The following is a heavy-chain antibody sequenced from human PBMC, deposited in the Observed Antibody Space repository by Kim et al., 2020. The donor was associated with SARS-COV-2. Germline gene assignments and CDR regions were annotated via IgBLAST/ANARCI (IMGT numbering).Heavy chain of an antibody. J-gene: IGHJ4*02. Sequence: SETLSLTCTVSGGSISSSSYYWGWIRQPPGKGLEWIGSIYYSGSTYYNPSLKSRVTISVDTSKNQFSLKLSSVTAADTAVYYCARSGGGEPIDYWGQGTL. CDR2: IYYSGST. CDR1: GGSISSSSYY. V-gene: IGHV4-39*07. CDR3: ARSGGGEPIDY. D-gene: IGHD2-21*01.